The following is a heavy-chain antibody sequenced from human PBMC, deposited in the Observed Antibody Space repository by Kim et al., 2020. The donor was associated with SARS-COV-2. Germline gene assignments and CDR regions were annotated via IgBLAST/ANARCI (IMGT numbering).Heavy chain of an antibody. J-gene: IGHJ4*02. D-gene: IGHD3-10*01. Sequence: SQKFQGRVTITRDTSASTAYMELSSLRSEDTAVYYCARPSYYYGSGSLDYWGQGTLVTVSS. V-gene: IGHV1-3*01. CDR3: ARPSYYYGSGSLDY.